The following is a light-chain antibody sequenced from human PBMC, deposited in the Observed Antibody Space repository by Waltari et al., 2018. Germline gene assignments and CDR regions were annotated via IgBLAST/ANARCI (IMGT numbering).Light chain of an antibody. Sequence: EIVLTQSPATLSLSPGERATLSCRARHSGSRYLAWYQQRPGQAPRLIIFDASFRATGIPARFSGSGAGTEVTLTISSLEPEDCAGYYCQQRSNWPLTFGGGTKVEIK. CDR3: QQRSNWPLT. CDR1: HSGSRY. V-gene: IGKV3-11*01. CDR2: DAS. J-gene: IGKJ4*01.